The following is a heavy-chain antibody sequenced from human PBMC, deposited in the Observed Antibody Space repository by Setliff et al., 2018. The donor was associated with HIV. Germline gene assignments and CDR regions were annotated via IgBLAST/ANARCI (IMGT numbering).Heavy chain of an antibody. V-gene: IGHV1-46*01. CDR3: AGSILTGYYTFGADY. CDR2: INPSGGST. J-gene: IGHJ4*02. D-gene: IGHD3-9*01. CDR1: GYTFTRHY. Sequence: ASVKVSCKASGYTFTRHYMHWVRQAPGQGLEWMGIINPSGGSTYSAQNFQGRVTLTRDTSTSTVYMELSSLRSEDTALYYCAGSILTGYYTFGADYWGQGTLVTVSS.